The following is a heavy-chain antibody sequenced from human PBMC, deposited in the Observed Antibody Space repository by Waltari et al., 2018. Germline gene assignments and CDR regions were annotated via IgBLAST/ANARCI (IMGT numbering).Heavy chain of an antibody. Sequence: QVQLVQSGAEVKKPGSSVKVSCTASGGTFSSYAISWVRQAPGQGLEWMGGIIPIFGTANYAQKFQGRVTITADESTSTAYMELSSLRSEDTAVYYCAYYYDSIPQKQYFQHWGQGTLVTVSS. CDR1: GGTFSSYA. V-gene: IGHV1-69*01. CDR2: IIPIFGTA. J-gene: IGHJ1*01. D-gene: IGHD3-22*01. CDR3: AYYYDSIPQKQYFQH.